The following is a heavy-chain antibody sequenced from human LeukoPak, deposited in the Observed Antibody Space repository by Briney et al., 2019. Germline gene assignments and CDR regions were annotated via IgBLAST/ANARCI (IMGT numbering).Heavy chain of an antibody. CDR1: GFTFSSYA. CDR2: ISYDGSNK. J-gene: IGHJ5*02. CDR3: ARIYCGGDCHSSFAP. V-gene: IGHV3-30-3*01. Sequence: PGGSLRLSCAASGFTFSSYAMHWVRQAPGKGLEWVAVISYDGSNKYYADSVKGRFTISRDNSKNTLYLQMNSLRAEDTAVYYCARIYCGGDCHSSFAPWGQGTLVTVSS. D-gene: IGHD2-21*01.